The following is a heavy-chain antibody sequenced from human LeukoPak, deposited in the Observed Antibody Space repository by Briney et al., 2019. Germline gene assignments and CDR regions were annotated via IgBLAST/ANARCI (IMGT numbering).Heavy chain of an antibody. CDR3: GRDLGGRSGY. D-gene: IGHD1-26*01. CDR1: GFTFGTYW. Sequence: PGGSLRLSCAVSGFTFGTYWMHWVRQVPGEGLVWVSRINEDGSITTYADSVKGRFSISRDNAKNTLYLQMNSLRAEDTAVYYCGRDLGGRSGYWGQETLVTVSS. V-gene: IGHV3-74*01. CDR2: INEDGSIT. J-gene: IGHJ4*02.